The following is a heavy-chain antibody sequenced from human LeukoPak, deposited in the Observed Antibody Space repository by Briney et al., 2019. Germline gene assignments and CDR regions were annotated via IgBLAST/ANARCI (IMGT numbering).Heavy chain of an antibody. J-gene: IGHJ4*02. CDR3: AKGMYDYVWGSYEPAFDY. V-gene: IGHV3-33*06. D-gene: IGHD3-16*01. CDR2: IWYDGSNK. CDR1: GFTFSSYG. Sequence: GGSLRLSCAASGFTFSSYGMHWVRQAPGKGLEWVAAIWYDGSNKYYADSVKGRFTISRDNSKNTLYLQMNSLRAEDTAVYYCAKGMYDYVWGSYEPAFDYWGQGTLVTVSS.